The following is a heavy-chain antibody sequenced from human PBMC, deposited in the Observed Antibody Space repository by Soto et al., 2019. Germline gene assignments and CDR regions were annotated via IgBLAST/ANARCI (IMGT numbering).Heavy chain of an antibody. V-gene: IGHV5-51*01. D-gene: IGHD5-18*01. J-gene: IGHJ4*02. CDR3: ARPGYSYGYFGVSFDY. CDR2: IYPGDSDT. Sequence: PGESLKISCKGSGYSFTSYWIGWVRQMPGKGLEWMGIIYPGDSDTRYSPSFQGQVTISADKSISTAYLQWSSLKASDTAMYYCARPGYSYGYFGVSFDYWGQGTLVTVSS. CDR1: GYSFTSYW.